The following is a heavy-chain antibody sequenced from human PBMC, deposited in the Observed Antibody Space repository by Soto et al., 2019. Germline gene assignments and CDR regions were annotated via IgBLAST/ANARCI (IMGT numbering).Heavy chain of an antibody. D-gene: IGHD6-13*01. CDR1: GFTFTEFY. CDR3: ARLGSIAAAGTPDY. Sequence: QVQLVDSGGDLVKPGGSLRLSCAASGFTFTEFYMSWFRQTPGKGLEWVSYISSGGTSTYFAESVKGRFTISRDNAKNSVYLQMNFLPAEDTAVYYCARLGSIAAAGTPDYWGQGTLVTVSS. V-gene: IGHV3-11*01. CDR2: ISSGGTST. J-gene: IGHJ4*02.